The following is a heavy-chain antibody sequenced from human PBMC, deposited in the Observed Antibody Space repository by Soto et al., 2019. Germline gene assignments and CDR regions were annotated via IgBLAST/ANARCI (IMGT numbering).Heavy chain of an antibody. CDR3: ARDRAYGSLDY. D-gene: IGHD3-16*01. V-gene: IGHV1-69*08. J-gene: IGHJ4*02. Sequence: QVRLVQSGAEVKKPGSSMKVSCKASGGSFNSDSMTWVRQAPGQGLEWMGRILPLFAKTTYAQQFQGRVTITADKATSTVYMELNSLTSQDTAVYYCARDRAYGSLDYWGQGPLVAVSS. CDR1: GGSFNSDS. CDR2: ILPLFAKT.